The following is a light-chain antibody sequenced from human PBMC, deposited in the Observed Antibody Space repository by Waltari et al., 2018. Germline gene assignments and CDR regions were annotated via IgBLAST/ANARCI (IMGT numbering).Light chain of an antibody. CDR3: QQYGSSLVT. CDR2: AAS. Sequence: EIVLTQSPDTLSLSPGERATLSCRASQWVTSSYLAWYQQKPGQAPRLLIYAASARATGIPDRFSVSGSGTDFTLTISRLEPEDFAVYFCQQYGSSLVTFGGGTEVEIK. CDR1: QWVTSSY. V-gene: IGKV3-20*01. J-gene: IGKJ4*01.